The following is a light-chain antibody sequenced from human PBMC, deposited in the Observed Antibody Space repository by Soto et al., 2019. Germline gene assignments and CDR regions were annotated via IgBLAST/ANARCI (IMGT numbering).Light chain of an antibody. Sequence: EIVLTQSPGTLSLSPGERATLSCRASQSVSSSYFAWYQQKPGQAPRLLIYDASNRATGIPDRFSGSGSETDVTLTISRLEPEDFAVYYCQQYGSSPFTFGPGTKVDIK. J-gene: IGKJ3*01. CDR1: QSVSSSY. V-gene: IGKV3-20*01. CDR2: DAS. CDR3: QQYGSSPFT.